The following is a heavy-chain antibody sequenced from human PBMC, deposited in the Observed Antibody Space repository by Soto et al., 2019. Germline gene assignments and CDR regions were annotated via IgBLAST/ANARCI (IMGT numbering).Heavy chain of an antibody. V-gene: IGHV5-51*01. CDR3: ARRQPNIAAARGREFDY. Sequence: PGESLKISCKRSGYSFTSYWIGWVRQMPGKGLEWMGIIYPGDSDTRYSPSFQGQVTISADKSISTAYLQWSSLKASDTAMYYCARRQPNIAAARGREFDYWGQGTLVTVSS. D-gene: IGHD6-13*01. J-gene: IGHJ4*02. CDR1: GYSFTSYW. CDR2: IYPGDSDT.